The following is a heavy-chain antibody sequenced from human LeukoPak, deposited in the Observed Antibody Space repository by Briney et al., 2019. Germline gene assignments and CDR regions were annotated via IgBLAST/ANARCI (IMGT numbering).Heavy chain of an antibody. CDR3: ARQIRYTYDPNWFHP. D-gene: IGHD5-12*01. J-gene: IGHJ5*02. CDR1: GDSIAAPSYY. V-gene: IGHV4-39*01. CDR2: IYYSGKT. Sequence: SETLSLTCSVSGDSIAAPSYYWAWIRQPPGKGLEWIASIYYSGKTNYDPSLQSRVTISVDTSKNQFSLSLSSVTAADTAVYYCARQIRYTYDPNWFHPWGQGTLVTVSS.